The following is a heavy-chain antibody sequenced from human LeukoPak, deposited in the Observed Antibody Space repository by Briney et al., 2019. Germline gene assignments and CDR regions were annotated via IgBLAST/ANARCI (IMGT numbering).Heavy chain of an antibody. CDR2: INGRGGST. CDR1: GFTFSSCA. Sequence: GGSLRLSCAASGFTFSSCAMSWVRQAPGKGLEWVSTINGRGGSTYYADSVKGRFTISRDNSKNTLYLQMNSLRAEDTAVYYCAKSWCYDSSGYYPFDYWGQGTLVTVSS. D-gene: IGHD3-22*01. J-gene: IGHJ4*02. V-gene: IGHV3-23*01. CDR3: AKSWCYDSSGYYPFDY.